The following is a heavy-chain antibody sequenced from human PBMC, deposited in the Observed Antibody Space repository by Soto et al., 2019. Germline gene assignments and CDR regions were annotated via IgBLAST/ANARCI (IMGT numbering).Heavy chain of an antibody. D-gene: IGHD3-22*01. V-gene: IGHV3-48*02. CDR1: GFTFSSYS. J-gene: IGHJ4*02. CDR2: ISSSSSTI. Sequence: GGSLRLSCAASGFTFSSYSMNWVRQAPGKGLEWVSYISSSSSTIYYADSVKGRFTISRDNAKNSLYLQMNSLRDEDTAVYYCARGSLYYYDSSGRNFDCWGQGTLVTVSS. CDR3: ARGSLYYYDSSGRNFDC.